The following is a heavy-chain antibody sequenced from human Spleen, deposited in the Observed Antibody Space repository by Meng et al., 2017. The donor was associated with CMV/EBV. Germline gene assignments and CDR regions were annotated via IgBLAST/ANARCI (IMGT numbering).Heavy chain of an antibody. V-gene: IGHV3-23*03. J-gene: IGHJ4*02. CDR2: IYSGGTGA. CDR3: VRPTRSTFWDFDS. Sequence: GESLKISCAASGFSFSTYAMNWVRQSPGKGLEWVSLIYSGGTGAYYTDSVKGRFIIPRDNSKSTLYLQMNSLRAEDTAIYYCVRPTRSTFWDFDSWGQGTLVTVSS. CDR1: GFSFSTYA. D-gene: IGHD3-16*01.